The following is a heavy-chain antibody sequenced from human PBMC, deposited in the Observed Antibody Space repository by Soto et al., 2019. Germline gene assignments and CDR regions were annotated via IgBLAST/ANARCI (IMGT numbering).Heavy chain of an antibody. CDR1: GGSINSYY. D-gene: IGHD6-25*01. J-gene: IGHJ5*02. Sequence: SETLSLTCNVSGGSINSYYWSWIRQSPGKGLEWIGYVYYTGDTNYNPSLKSRVTISVDTSKNQFSLKLSSVTAADTAVYYCARLGKLYSCGGHLDRFAPWGQGTLVPGSS. CDR2: VYYTGDT. V-gene: IGHV4-59*01. CDR3: ARLGKLYSCGGHLDRFAP.